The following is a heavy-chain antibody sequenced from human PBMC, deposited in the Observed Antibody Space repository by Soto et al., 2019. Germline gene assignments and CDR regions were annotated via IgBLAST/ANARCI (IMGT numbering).Heavy chain of an antibody. CDR2: IYYSGST. Sequence: SETLSLTCTVSGGSISSSSYYWGWIRQPPGKGLEWIGSIYYSGSTYYNPSLKSRVTISVDTSKNQFSLKLSSVTAADTAVYYCARHFYGEGAFDIWGQGTMVTVSS. CDR3: ARHFYGEGAFDI. D-gene: IGHD4-17*01. V-gene: IGHV4-39*01. CDR1: GGSISSSSYY. J-gene: IGHJ3*02.